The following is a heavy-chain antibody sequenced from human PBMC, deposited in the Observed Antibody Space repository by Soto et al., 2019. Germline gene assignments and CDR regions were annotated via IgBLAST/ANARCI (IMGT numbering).Heavy chain of an antibody. J-gene: IGHJ5*02. Sequence: QVQLVESGGGVVQPGRSLRLSCAASGFTFSSYAMHRVRQAPGKGLEWVAVISYDGSNKYYADSVKGRFTISRDNSKNTLYLQMNSLRAEDTAVYYCARAEWFDPWGQGTLVTVSS. CDR1: GFTFSSYA. CDR2: ISYDGSNK. V-gene: IGHV3-30-3*01. CDR3: ARAEWFDP.